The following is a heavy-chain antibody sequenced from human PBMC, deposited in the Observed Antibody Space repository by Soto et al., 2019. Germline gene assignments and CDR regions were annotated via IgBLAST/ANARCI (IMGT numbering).Heavy chain of an antibody. CDR2: IYFSGST. J-gene: IGHJ6*03. D-gene: IGHD6-13*01. CDR1: GGSISNGGYY. CDR3: ARDSNSQQPNHGGGGGYMDV. Sequence: QLQLEESGPGLVKPSQTLSLTCAVSGGSISNGGYYWSWIRQHPGKGLEWIGSIYFSGSTYYNPSLKSRVTLSVATPKTQFSRRLSSVPAADTAGYYWARDSNSQQPNHGGGGGYMDVWGKGTTVTVSS. V-gene: IGHV4-31*11.